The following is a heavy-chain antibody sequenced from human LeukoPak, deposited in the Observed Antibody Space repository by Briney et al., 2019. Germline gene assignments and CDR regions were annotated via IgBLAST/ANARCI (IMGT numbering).Heavy chain of an antibody. D-gene: IGHD6-13*01. Sequence: GGSLRLSCAASGFTFSSYAMHWVRQAPGKGLEGVAVISYDGSNKYYADSVKGRFTISRDNSKNTLYLQMNSLRAEDTAVYYCARPIAAAGTPRGDYWGQGTLVTVSS. J-gene: IGHJ4*02. CDR1: GFTFSSYA. V-gene: IGHV3-30-3*01. CDR2: ISYDGSNK. CDR3: ARPIAAAGTPRGDY.